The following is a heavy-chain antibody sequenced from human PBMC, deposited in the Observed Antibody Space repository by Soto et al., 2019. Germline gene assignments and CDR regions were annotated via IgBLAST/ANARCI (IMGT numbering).Heavy chain of an antibody. CDR3: ARDRNRVDYGMDV. Sequence: SETLSLTCTVSGGSISSGGYYWSWIRQHPGKGLEWIGYIYYSGSTYYNPSLKSRVTISVDTSKNQFSLKLSSVTAADTAVYYCARDRNRVDYGMDVWGQGTTVTVSS. CDR2: IYYSGST. J-gene: IGHJ6*02. V-gene: IGHV4-31*03. CDR1: GGSISSGGYY. D-gene: IGHD2-15*01.